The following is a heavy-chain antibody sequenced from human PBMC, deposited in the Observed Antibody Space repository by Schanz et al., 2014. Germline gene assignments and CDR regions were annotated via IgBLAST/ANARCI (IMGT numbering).Heavy chain of an antibody. J-gene: IGHJ6*02. Sequence: EVQLVESGGGLIQPGGSLRLSCAVSGFTVNTNYMSWVRQAPGKGLEWISSMYINSGSTQYADSVKGRFIISRDSSKNTLFLQMNSLRAEDTAVYYCARRGVDGLDVWGQGTTVTVSS. CDR3: ARRGVDGLDV. CDR1: GFTVNTNY. V-gene: IGHV3-53*01. D-gene: IGHD3-10*01. CDR2: MYINSGST.